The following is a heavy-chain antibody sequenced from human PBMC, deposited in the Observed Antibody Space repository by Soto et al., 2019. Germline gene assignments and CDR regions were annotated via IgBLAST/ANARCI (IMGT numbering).Heavy chain of an antibody. CDR1: GFTFSSYS. CDR2: ISSSSSYI. J-gene: IGHJ4*02. V-gene: IGHV3-21*01. CDR3: ARDQVAVAGPPFDY. Sequence: EVQLVESGGGLVKPGGSLRLSCAASGFTFSSYSMNWVRQAPGKGLEWVSAISSSSSYIYYADSVKGRFTISRDNAKNSLYLQMNSLRAEDTAVYYCARDQVAVAGPPFDYWGQGTLVTVSS. D-gene: IGHD6-19*01.